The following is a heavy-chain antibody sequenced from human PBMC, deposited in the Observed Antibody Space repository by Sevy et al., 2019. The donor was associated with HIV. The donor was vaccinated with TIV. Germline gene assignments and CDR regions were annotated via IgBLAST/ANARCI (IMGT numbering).Heavy chain of an antibody. D-gene: IGHD3-10*01. CDR2: ISDDGSRT. CDR1: GFDFSDYD. V-gene: IGHV3-30*18. J-gene: IGHJ4*02. CDR3: VKVGPWFAVYYFDY. Sequence: GGSLRLSCVGSGFDFSDYDMHWVRQAPGQGLEWVALISDDGSRTQYNDSVQGRFTISRDNPRVTMYLQMNSLRREDTAIYYCVKVGPWFAVYYFDYWGQGSLVTVSS.